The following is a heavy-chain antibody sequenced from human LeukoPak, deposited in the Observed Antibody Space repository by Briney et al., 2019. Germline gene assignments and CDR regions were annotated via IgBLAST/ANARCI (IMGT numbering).Heavy chain of an antibody. J-gene: IGHJ3*02. D-gene: IGHD3-22*01. CDR1: GFTFSSYS. Sequence: PGGSLRLSCAASGFTFSSYSMNWGRQAPGKGLEWVSSISGSSSYIYYADSVKGRFTISRDNAKNSLYLQMNSLRAEDTAVYYCARDSGYYDSSGYYPLHDAFDIWGQGTMVTVSS. CDR2: ISGSSSYI. V-gene: IGHV3-21*01. CDR3: ARDSGYYDSSGYYPLHDAFDI.